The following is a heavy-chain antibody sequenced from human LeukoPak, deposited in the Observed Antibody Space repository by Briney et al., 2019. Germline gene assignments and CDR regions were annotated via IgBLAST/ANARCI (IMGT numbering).Heavy chain of an antibody. Sequence: GGSLRLSCAASGFTFSSYSMNWVRQAPGKGLEWVSSISSSSSYIYYADSVKGRFTISGDNAKNSLYLQMNSLRAEDTAVYYCARDGSPYCSSTSCSNWFDPWGQGTLVTVSS. J-gene: IGHJ5*02. D-gene: IGHD2-2*01. V-gene: IGHV3-21*01. CDR1: GFTFSSYS. CDR3: ARDGSPYCSSTSCSNWFDP. CDR2: ISSSSSYI.